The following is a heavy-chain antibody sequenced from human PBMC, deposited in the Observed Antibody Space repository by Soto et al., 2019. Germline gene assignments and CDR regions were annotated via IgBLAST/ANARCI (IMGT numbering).Heavy chain of an antibody. J-gene: IGHJ5*02. CDR1: GGSISSYY. D-gene: IGHD2-2*01. CDR3: AREERLVPAAMAWFDP. Sequence: QVQLQESGPGLVKPSETLSLTCTVSGGSISSYYWSWIRQPPGKGLEWIGYIYYSGSTNYNPSLKSRFTISVDTSKNQFSLKLSSVTAADTAVYYCAREERLVPAAMAWFDPWGQGTLVTVSS. CDR2: IYYSGST. V-gene: IGHV4-59*01.